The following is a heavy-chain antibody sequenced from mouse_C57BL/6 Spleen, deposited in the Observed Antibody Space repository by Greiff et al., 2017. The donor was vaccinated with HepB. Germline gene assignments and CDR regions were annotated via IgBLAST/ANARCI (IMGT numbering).Heavy chain of an antibody. J-gene: IGHJ4*01. CDR3: TRDYYGSSYEYYYAMDY. CDR1: GFTFSSYA. Sequence: EVKLVESGEGLVKPGGSLKLSCAASGFTFSSYAMSWVRQTPEKRLEWVAYISSGGDYIYYADTVKGRFTISRDNARNTLYLQMSSLKSEDTAMYYCTRDYYGSSYEYYYAMDYWGQGTSVTVSS. D-gene: IGHD1-1*01. V-gene: IGHV5-9-1*02. CDR2: ISSGGDYI.